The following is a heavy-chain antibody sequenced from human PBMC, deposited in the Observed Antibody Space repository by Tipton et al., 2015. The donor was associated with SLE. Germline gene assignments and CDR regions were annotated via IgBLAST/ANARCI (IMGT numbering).Heavy chain of an antibody. CDR2: ISTYNSIT. V-gene: IGHV1-18*01. J-gene: IGHJ4*02. CDR1: GYTFSVYG. D-gene: IGHD1-26*01. CDR3: ARDSGSYSDFDL. Sequence: QSGAEVKKPGASVKVSCRASGYTFSVYGITWVRQAPGQGLEWLGWISTYNSITNYAQKFQGRVTMTTDTSTSTVYMELRSLGSDDSALYYCARDSGSYSDFDLWGQGTLVTVSS.